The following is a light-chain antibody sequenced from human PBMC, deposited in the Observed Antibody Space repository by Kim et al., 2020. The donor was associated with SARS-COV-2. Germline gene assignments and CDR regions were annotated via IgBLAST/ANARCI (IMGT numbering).Light chain of an antibody. Sequence: LSPGERAPLSCSASQSVSSSYLAWYQQKPGQAPRLLIYGASSRATGIPDRFSGSGSGTDFTLTISRLEPEDFAVYYCQQYGSSPRTFGQGTKLEIK. CDR2: GAS. CDR1: QSVSSSY. J-gene: IGKJ2*01. V-gene: IGKV3-20*01. CDR3: QQYGSSPRT.